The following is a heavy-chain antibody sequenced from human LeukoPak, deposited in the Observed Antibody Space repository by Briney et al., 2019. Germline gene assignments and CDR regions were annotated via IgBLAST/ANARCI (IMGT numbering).Heavy chain of an antibody. D-gene: IGHD2-2*02. J-gene: IGHJ6*03. Sequence: PGGSLRLSCAASGFTVSSNYMNWVRQAPGKGLEWVSVIHSGGSTYYADSVKGRFTISRDNSKNTLFLQMNSLRAEDTAIYYCAKVYHRNYMDVWGKGTTVTVSS. CDR2: IHSGGST. CDR3: AKVYHRNYMDV. V-gene: IGHV3-53*01. CDR1: GFTVSSNY.